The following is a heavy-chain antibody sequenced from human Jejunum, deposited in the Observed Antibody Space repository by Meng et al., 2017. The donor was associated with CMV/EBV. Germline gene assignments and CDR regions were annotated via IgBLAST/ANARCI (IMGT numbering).Heavy chain of an antibody. D-gene: IGHD2-2*01. Sequence: NYAISWLRQAPGQGLEWMGGILPLMGTANYAPNFQGRITISTDDSTSTAYLELSGLRSEDTARYYCAIVDIGVVPAAINYYYGMDVWGQGTTVTVSS. CDR2: ILPLMGTA. J-gene: IGHJ6*02. CDR1: NYA. CDR3: AIVDIGVVPAAINYYYGMDV. V-gene: IGHV1-69*05.